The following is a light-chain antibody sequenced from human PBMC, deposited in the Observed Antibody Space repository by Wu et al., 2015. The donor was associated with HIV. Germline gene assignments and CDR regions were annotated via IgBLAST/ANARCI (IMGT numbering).Light chain of an antibody. V-gene: IGKV1-6*01. Sequence: AIQMTQSPPSLSASVGDRVTITCRASQAISTDLGWYQQRPGRAPKLLIHSASSLQSGVPSRFSGSGSGTYFTLTITSLQPEDFATYYCLQDYNYPRTFGQGTKVE. J-gene: IGKJ1*01. CDR1: QAISTD. CDR2: SAS. CDR3: LQDYNYPRT.